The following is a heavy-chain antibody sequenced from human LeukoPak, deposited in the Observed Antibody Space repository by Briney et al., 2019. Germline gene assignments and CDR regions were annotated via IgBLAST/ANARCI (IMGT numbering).Heavy chain of an antibody. CDR2: IKQDGSEK. Sequence: GGSLRLSCAASGFTFSSYWMSWVRQAPGKGLEWVANIKQDGSEKYYVDSVKGRFTISRDNAKNSLYLQMNSLRAEDTAVYYCARDELVTMVRGVINYWGRGTLVTVSS. D-gene: IGHD3-10*01. J-gene: IGHJ4*02. CDR1: GFTFSSYW. V-gene: IGHV3-7*01. CDR3: ARDELVTMVRGVINY.